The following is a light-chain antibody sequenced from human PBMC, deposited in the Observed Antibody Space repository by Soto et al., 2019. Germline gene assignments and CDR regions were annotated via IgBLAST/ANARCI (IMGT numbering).Light chain of an antibody. Sequence: EFVLTQSPGTLSLSPGERATLSCRASQTVSSNYLAWYQQKPGQDPRLLIYDASSRATGIPDRFSGSGSGTDFTLTISRLEPEDFAVYYCQQYGSTTWTFGQGTKVDIK. CDR2: DAS. J-gene: IGKJ1*01. CDR1: QTVSSNY. V-gene: IGKV3-20*01. CDR3: QQYGSTTWT.